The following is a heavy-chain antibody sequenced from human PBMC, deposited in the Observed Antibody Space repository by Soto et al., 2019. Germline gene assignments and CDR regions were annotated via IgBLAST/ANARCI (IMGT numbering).Heavy chain of an antibody. Sequence: QVQLVQSGAEVKKPGSSVKVSCKASGGTFGSYGLSWVRQAPGQGLEWMGGIIPIFGSANYAQKFQGRVTITADISTCTAYMELSSLRSEDTAVYSRARESGYNFGPFDSWGQGALVPVSS. D-gene: IGHD5-12*01. J-gene: IGHJ4*02. V-gene: IGHV1-69*14. CDR2: IIPIFGSA. CDR3: ARESGYNFGPFDS. CDR1: GGTFGSYG.